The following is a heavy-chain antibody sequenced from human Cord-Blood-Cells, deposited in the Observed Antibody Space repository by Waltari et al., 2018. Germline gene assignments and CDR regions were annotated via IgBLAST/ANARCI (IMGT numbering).Heavy chain of an antibody. J-gene: IGHJ4*02. CDR3: ARDTRRERPPISRFDY. CDR1: GYTFTGYY. D-gene: IGHD1-26*01. V-gene: IGHV1-2*06. Sequence: QVQLVQSGAAVKKPGASVKVSCKASGYTFTGYYMHSVRQAPGHGLEWVGRINPNSGGTNYAQEFQGRVTMTMDTSISTAYMELSRLRSDDTAVYYCARDTRRERPPISRFDYWGQGTLVTVSS. CDR2: INPNSGGT.